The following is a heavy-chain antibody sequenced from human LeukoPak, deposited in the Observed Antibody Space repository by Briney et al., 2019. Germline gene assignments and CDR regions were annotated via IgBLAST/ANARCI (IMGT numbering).Heavy chain of an antibody. J-gene: IGHJ4*02. Sequence: GGSLRLSCAASGFTFSSCEMNWVRQAPGKGLEWVSFISSSGSTIHYADFVKGRFTISRDNAKNSVYLQMNSLRAEDTAVYYCARDSGSYSDWGQGTLVTVSS. CDR1: GFTFSSCE. V-gene: IGHV3-48*03. D-gene: IGHD1-26*01. CDR3: ARDSGSYSD. CDR2: ISSSGSTI.